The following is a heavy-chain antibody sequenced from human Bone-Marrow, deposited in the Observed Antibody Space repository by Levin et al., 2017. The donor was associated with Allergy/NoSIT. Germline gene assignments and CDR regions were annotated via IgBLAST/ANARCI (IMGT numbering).Heavy chain of an antibody. V-gene: IGHV3-30-3*01. CDR2: ISHDGSNK. CDR3: AREGSGSYYSYYYGLDV. D-gene: IGHD1-26*01. Sequence: GGSLRLSCAASGFTFSSYAMHWVRQAPGKGLEWVAVISHDGSNKYYADSVKGRFTISRDNSKNTLYLQMNSLRAEDTAVYYCAREGSGSYYSYYYGLDVWGQGTTVTVSS. J-gene: IGHJ6*02. CDR1: GFTFSSYA.